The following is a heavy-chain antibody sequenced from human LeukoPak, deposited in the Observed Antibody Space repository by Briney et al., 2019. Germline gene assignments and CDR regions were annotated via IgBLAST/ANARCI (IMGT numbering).Heavy chain of an antibody. CDR1: GGSISSNIYY. D-gene: IGHD3-10*01. Sequence: PSETLSLTCTVSGGSISSNIYYWGWIRQPPGKGLEWIGSIYYTGSTNYNPSLESRVTISVDTSKNQFSLKLSSVTAADTAAYYCARQGYYGSGSYTRFDYWGQGTLVTVSS. CDR2: IYYTGST. CDR3: ARQGYYGSGSYTRFDY. V-gene: IGHV4-39*01. J-gene: IGHJ4*02.